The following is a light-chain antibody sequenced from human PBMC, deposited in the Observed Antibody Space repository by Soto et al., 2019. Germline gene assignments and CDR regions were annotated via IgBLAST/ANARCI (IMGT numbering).Light chain of an antibody. Sequence: EVVLTQSPDTLSLSPGETATLSCRASQSVDRYVAWYQQKVGQAPRLLIYQTSIRAAGIPARFSASGTGTDFTLTISDVQPEDFAVYYCHQRQSWPRTFGQGTKVDI. CDR2: QTS. CDR3: HQRQSWPRT. J-gene: IGKJ1*01. V-gene: IGKV3-11*01. CDR1: QSVDRY.